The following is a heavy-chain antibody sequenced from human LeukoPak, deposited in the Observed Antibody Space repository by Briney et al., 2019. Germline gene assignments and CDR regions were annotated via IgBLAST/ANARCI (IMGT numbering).Heavy chain of an antibody. CDR3: ARDKIVGATKFDS. CDR1: GFTFSSYW. D-gene: IGHD1-26*01. J-gene: IGHJ4*02. V-gene: IGHV3-7*01. CDR2: IKQDGSEK. Sequence: PGGSLRLSCAASGFTFSSYWMSWVRQAPGKGLEWVANIKQDGSEKYYVDSVKGRFTISRDNAKNSLYLQMNSLRAEDTAVYYCARDKIVGATKFDSWGQGTLVTVSS.